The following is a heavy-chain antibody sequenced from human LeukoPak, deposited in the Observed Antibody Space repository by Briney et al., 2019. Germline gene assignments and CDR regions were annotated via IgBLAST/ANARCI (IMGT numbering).Heavy chain of an antibody. CDR2: INHSGST. CDR1: GGSFSGYY. CDR3: ARGRSSSWYGAAYFDY. D-gene: IGHD6-13*01. J-gene: IGHJ4*02. V-gene: IGHV4-34*01. Sequence: PSETLSLTCAVYGGSFSGYYWSWIRQPPGKGLEWIGEINHSGSTNYNPSLKSRVTISVDTSKNQFSLKLSSVTAADTAVYYCARGRSSSWYGAAYFDYWGQGTLVTVSS.